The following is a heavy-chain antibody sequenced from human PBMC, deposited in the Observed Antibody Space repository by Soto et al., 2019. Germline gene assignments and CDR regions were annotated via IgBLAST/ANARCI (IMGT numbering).Heavy chain of an antibody. J-gene: IGHJ6*02. CDR1: GGSISSYY. Sequence: SETLSLTCTVSGGSISSYYWSWIRQHPGKGLEWIGYIYYSGSTYYNPSLKSRVTISVDTSKNQFSLKLSSVTAADTAVYYCAASCVGCGGFNYYGMDVWGQGTLVTVSS. V-gene: IGHV4-59*06. CDR2: IYYSGST. CDR3: AASCVGCGGFNYYGMDV. D-gene: IGHD2-21*01.